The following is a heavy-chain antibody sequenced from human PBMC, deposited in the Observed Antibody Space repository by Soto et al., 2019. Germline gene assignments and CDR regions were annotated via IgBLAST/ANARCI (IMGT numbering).Heavy chain of an antibody. D-gene: IGHD5-12*01. Sequence: QVQLVQSGAEVKKPGASVKVSCKASGYSFSRYGLSWVRQAPGQGLEWMGWISTSNGRTKYVQNLQGRVTMSTDTSKSTAYMELRSLRSDDTAVYYCVLTSDGYELLSGDYWGQGTLVTVSS. V-gene: IGHV1-18*01. CDR3: VLTSDGYELLSGDY. J-gene: IGHJ4*02. CDR1: GYSFSRYG. CDR2: ISTSNGRT.